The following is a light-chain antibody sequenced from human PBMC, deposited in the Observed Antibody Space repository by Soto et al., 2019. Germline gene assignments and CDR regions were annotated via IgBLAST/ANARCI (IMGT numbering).Light chain of an antibody. CDR1: QSISSW. CDR3: QQYNSYSVT. V-gene: IGKV1-5*01. J-gene: IGKJ1*01. Sequence: DIQMTPSPSTLSASVGDRVTINCRASQSISSWLAWYQQKPGKAPKLLIYDASSLESGVPSRFSGSGSGTEFTLTISSLQPDDFATYYCQQYNSYSVTFGQGTKVDIK. CDR2: DAS.